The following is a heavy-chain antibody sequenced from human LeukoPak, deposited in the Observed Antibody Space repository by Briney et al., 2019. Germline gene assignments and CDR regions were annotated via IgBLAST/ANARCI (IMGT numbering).Heavy chain of an antibody. V-gene: IGHV4-59*01. CDR1: GGSISSYY. CDR2: IYYSGST. J-gene: IGHJ4*02. CDR3: ARHRDGYNSLDY. D-gene: IGHD5-24*01. Sequence: SETLFLTCTVSGGSISSYYWSWIRQPPGKGLEWIGYIYYSGSTNYNPSLKSRVTISVDTSKNQSSLKLSSVTAADTAVYYCARHRDGYNSLDYWGQGTLVTVSS.